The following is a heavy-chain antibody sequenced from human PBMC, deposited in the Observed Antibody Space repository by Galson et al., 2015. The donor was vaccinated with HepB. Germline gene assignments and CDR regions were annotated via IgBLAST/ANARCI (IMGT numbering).Heavy chain of an antibody. D-gene: IGHD6-19*01. CDR2: ISAYNGNT. V-gene: IGHV1-18*04. CDR1: GYTFTSYG. J-gene: IGHJ4*02. Sequence: SVKVSCKASGYTFTSYGISWVRQAPGQGLERMGWISAYNGNTNYAQKLQGRVTMTTDTSTSTAYMELRSLRSDDTAVYYCAREAVAGQLRGGFLDYWGQGTLVTVSS. CDR3: AREAVAGQLRGGFLDY.